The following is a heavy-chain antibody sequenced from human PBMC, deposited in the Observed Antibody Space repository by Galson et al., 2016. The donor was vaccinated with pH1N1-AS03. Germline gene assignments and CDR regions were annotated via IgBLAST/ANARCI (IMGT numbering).Heavy chain of an antibody. J-gene: IGHJ4*02. V-gene: IGHV3-64*01. D-gene: IGHD4/OR15-4a*01. CDR3: ARGPVSYANYWFPPPDY. Sequence: SLRLSCAVGGFTFSSYAMFWVRQAPGKGREYVSVISGNGFSTYYANSVKGRFTVSRDNSTNTPYLQRGSLRVEYMAVYYCARGPVSYANYWFPPPDYWGQGTLVTVSS. CDR1: GFTFSSYA. CDR2: ISGNGFST.